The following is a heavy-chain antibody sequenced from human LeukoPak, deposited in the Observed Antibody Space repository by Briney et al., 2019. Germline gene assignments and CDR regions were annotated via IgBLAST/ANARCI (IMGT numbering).Heavy chain of an antibody. J-gene: IGHJ5*02. D-gene: IGHD2-15*01. CDR2: ISYDGSNK. Sequence: GGSLRLSCAASGFTFSSYGMHWVRQAPGKGLEWEAVISYDGSNKYYADSVKGRFTISRDNSKNTLYLQMNSLRAEDTAVYYCAKVRRGYCSGGSCYSWFDPWGQGTLVTVSS. CDR3: AKVRRGYCSGGSCYSWFDP. V-gene: IGHV3-30*18. CDR1: GFTFSSYG.